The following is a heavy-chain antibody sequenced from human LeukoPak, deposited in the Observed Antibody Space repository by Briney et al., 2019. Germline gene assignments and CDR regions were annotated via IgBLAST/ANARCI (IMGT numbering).Heavy chain of an antibody. CDR1: GGSISSYY. V-gene: IGHV4-59*01. D-gene: IGHD3-22*01. CDR2: IYYSGST. CDR3: ARLDRGYYYDSSGYQNAFDI. Sequence: PSETLSLTCTVSGGSISSYYWSWIRQPPGKGLVWIGYIYYSGSTNYNPCLKSRVTISVDTSKNQFSLKLSSVTAADTAVYYCARLDRGYYYDSSGYQNAFDIWGQGTMVTVSS. J-gene: IGHJ3*02.